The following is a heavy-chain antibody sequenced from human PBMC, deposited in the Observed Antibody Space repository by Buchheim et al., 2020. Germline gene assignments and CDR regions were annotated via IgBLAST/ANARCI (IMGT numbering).Heavy chain of an antibody. J-gene: IGHJ4*02. CDR3: VRDMYGSGDY. D-gene: IGHD3-10*01. Sequence: EVQLVESGGGLVQPGGSLRLSCSAPGFPLSIYWMHWVRQAPGKGLAWVSHINREGTTTNYADSVRGRFTLSRDNAQNTPYLQMNNLRAEDTAVYYCVRDMYGSGDYWGQGTL. CDR1: GFPLSIYW. V-gene: IGHV3-74*01. CDR2: INREGTTT.